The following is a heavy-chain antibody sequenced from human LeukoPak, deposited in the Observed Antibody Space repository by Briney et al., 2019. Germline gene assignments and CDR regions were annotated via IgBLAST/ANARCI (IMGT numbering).Heavy chain of an antibody. CDR1: GGSISSGGYS. J-gene: IGHJ6*02. Sequence: SGTLSLTCAVSGGSISSGGYSWSWIRQPPGKGLEWIGYIYHSGSTYYNPSLKSRVTISVDRSKNQFSLKLSSVTAADTAVYYCARGPPDCSSTSCYAPGHYGMDVWGQGTTVTVSS. V-gene: IGHV4-30-2*01. CDR3: ARGPPDCSSTSCYAPGHYGMDV. D-gene: IGHD2-2*01. CDR2: IYHSGST.